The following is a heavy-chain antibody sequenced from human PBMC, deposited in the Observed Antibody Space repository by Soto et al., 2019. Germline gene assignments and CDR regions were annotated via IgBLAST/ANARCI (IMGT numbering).Heavy chain of an antibody. V-gene: IGHV3-21*01. CDR3: ARVPHDYGDYRSPY. CDR1: GFTFSSYS. J-gene: IGHJ4*02. CDR2: ISSSSSYI. D-gene: IGHD4-17*01. Sequence: GGSLRLSCAASGFTFSSYSMNWVRQAPGKGLEWVSSISSSSSYIYYADSVKGRFTISRDNAKNSLYLQMNSLRAEDTAVYYCARVPHDYGDYRSPYWGQGTLVTVSS.